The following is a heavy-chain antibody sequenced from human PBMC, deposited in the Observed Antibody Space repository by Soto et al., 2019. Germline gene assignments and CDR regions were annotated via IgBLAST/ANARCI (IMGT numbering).Heavy chain of an antibody. CDR1: GYTFTNYA. J-gene: IGHJ5*01. CDR2: INAGNANT. Sequence: ASVKVSCKAFGYTFTNYAMHWVRQAPGQRLEWVGWINAGNANTEYSQSSQGRVTITRDASASTAYLELSSLRSEDTAVYYCARPGYCSFTRCYNWFDSWGQGTLVTVSS. CDR3: ARPGYCSFTRCYNWFDS. D-gene: IGHD2-2*01. V-gene: IGHV1-3*01.